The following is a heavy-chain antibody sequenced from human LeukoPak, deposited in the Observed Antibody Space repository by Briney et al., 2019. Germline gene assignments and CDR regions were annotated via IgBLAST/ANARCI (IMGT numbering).Heavy chain of an antibody. V-gene: IGHV3-7*05. Sequence: GGSLRLSCAASGFSFSTYWMSWVRQAPGKGLEWVANIKGDGSEIYYLDSVKGRFTISRDNAKNSLYLQMNSLRAKDTAVYYCAGGSVRFDPWGQGTLVTVSS. CDR2: IKGDGSEI. J-gene: IGHJ5*02. CDR3: AGGSVRFDP. D-gene: IGHD1-26*01. CDR1: GFSFSTYW.